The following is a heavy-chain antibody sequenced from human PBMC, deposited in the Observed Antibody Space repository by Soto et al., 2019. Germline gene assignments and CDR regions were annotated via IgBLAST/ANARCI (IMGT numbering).Heavy chain of an antibody. CDR3: ALTIAVAGYFDY. D-gene: IGHD6-19*01. J-gene: IGHJ4*02. CDR1: GFSLSTSGVG. CDR2: IYWDNDK. Sequence: SGPTLVNPTQTLTLTCTFSGFSLSTSGVGVGWIRQPPGKALERLALIYWDNDKRYSPSLKSRLTITKDTSKNQVDLTMTNMEPVDTATYYCALTIAVAGYFDYWGQGTLVTVSS. V-gene: IGHV2-5*02.